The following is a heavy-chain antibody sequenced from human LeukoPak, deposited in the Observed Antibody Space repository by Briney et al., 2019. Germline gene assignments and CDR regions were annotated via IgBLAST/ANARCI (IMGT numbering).Heavy chain of an antibody. CDR1: GGSFSSYY. J-gene: IGHJ4*02. CDR3: ARGEVVVAAIAKSYYFDY. Sequence: SETLSLTCAVYGGSFSSYYWSWIRQPPGKGLEWIGEINHSGSTNYNPSLKSRVTISVDTSKNQFSLKLTSVTAADTAVYYCARGEVVVAAIAKSYYFDYWGRGTLVTVSS. CDR2: INHSGST. V-gene: IGHV4-34*01. D-gene: IGHD2-15*01.